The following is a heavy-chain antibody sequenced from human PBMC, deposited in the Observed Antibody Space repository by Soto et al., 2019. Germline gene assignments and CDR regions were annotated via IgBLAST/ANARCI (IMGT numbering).Heavy chain of an antibody. Sequence: VSVKVYCKASGYTFTRYLMRWVRQDQGKRLEWMGWINAGNGNTKYSQKFQGRVTITRDTSASTAYMELSSLRSEDTAVYYCSRGIGYCSSTSCYSWDYWGQGTLVTVSS. CDR2: INAGNGNT. J-gene: IGHJ4*02. CDR1: GYTFTRYL. D-gene: IGHD2-2*01. CDR3: SRGIGYCSSTSCYSWDY. V-gene: IGHV1-3*01.